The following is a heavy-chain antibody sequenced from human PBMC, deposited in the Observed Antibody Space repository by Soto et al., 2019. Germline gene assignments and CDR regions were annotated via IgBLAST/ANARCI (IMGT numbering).Heavy chain of an antibody. J-gene: IGHJ4*02. CDR2: IIPIFGTA. D-gene: IGHD3-10*01. Sequence: QVQLVQSGAEVKKPGSSVKVSCKASGGTFSSYAISWVRQAPGQGLEWMGGIIPIFGTANYAQKFQGRVTISADESTSTAYMELSSLRSEDTAVYYCAILPDGSGSSPPGFDYWGQGTLVTVSS. V-gene: IGHV1-69*01. CDR1: GGTFSSYA. CDR3: AILPDGSGSSPPGFDY.